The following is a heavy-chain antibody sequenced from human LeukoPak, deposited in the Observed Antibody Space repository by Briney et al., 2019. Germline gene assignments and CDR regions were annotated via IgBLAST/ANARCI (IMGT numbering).Heavy chain of an antibody. CDR2: FYYSGST. J-gene: IGHJ4*02. Sequence: SETLSLACTVSGGSISSRNYYWGWIRQPPGKGLEWIGSFYYSGSTYYNPSLKSRVTISVDTSKNQFSLKLNYVTAADTAVYYCARITYYYDNSDRGPMDSWGQGTLVTVSS. V-gene: IGHV4-39*01. CDR1: GGSISSRNYY. CDR3: ARITYYYDNSDRGPMDS. D-gene: IGHD3-22*01.